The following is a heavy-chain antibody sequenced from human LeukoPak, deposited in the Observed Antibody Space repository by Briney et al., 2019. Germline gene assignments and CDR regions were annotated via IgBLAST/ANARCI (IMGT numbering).Heavy chain of an antibody. V-gene: IGHV1-69*13. CDR3: ARDPDEYSGYDLYGMDV. D-gene: IGHD5-12*01. Sequence: SVKVSCKASGGTFSSYAISWVRQAPGQGLEWMGGIIPIFGTANYAQKFQGRVTITADESTSTAYMELSSLRSEDTAVYYCARDPDEYSGYDLYGMDVWGQGTTVTVPS. J-gene: IGHJ6*02. CDR1: GGTFSSYA. CDR2: IIPIFGTA.